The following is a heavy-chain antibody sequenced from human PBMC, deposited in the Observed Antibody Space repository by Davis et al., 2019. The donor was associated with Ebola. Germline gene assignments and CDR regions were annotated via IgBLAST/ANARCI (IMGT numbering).Heavy chain of an antibody. CDR2: SRNKDNGSAT. J-gene: IGHJ5*02. CDR1: GFTFSDHN. D-gene: IGHD3-10*01. V-gene: IGHV3-72*01. CDR3: ARGKIGEAATGWFDP. Sequence: PGGSLRLSCPASGFTFSDHNMDWARQAPGKGLDWVGRSRNKDNGSATKYAASVKDRFTISREDSKNIRYLQMNSLKTEDTAIYYSARGKIGEAATGWFDPSGQGTLVSVSS.